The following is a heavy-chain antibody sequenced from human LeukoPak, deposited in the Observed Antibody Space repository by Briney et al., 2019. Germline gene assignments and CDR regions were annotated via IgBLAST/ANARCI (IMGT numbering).Heavy chain of an antibody. D-gene: IGHD2-2*01. CDR1: GGSFSGCY. Sequence: SEPLSLTCAVSGGSFSGCYWRWIRQPPGKGLEWIGEIHHSEGANYNPSLKSRVTISLDTSKNEFSLKLSSVTAADTAVYYCARGGCDSTSCYGTDYYGMDVWGQGTTITVSS. J-gene: IGHJ6*02. V-gene: IGHV4-34*01. CDR3: ARGGCDSTSCYGTDYYGMDV. CDR2: IHHSEGA.